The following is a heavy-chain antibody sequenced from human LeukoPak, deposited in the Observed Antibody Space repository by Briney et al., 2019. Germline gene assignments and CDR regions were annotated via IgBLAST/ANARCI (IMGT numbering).Heavy chain of an antibody. V-gene: IGHV3-7*01. CDR3: ARDSAGNDY. D-gene: IGHD6-13*01. Sequence: GGSLRLSCAASGFTFSTYWMSWVRQAPGKGLEWVANIKQDSSEKYYVDSVKGRFTISRDNAKNSLYLQMNSLRAEDTTMYYCARDSAGNDYWGQGTLVTVSS. J-gene: IGHJ4*02. CDR1: GFTFSTYW. CDR2: IKQDSSEK.